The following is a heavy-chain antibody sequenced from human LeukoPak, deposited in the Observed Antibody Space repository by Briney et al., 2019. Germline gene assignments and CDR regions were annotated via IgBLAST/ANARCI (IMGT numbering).Heavy chain of an antibody. J-gene: IGHJ3*02. D-gene: IGHD2-15*01. CDR1: GYTFGNYG. CDR2: MSAYNGDT. Sequence: ASVKVSCKASGYTFGNYGISWVRQAPGQELEWMGWMSAYNGDTNYAQKLQGRLTTTTDTSTSTAYMELRSLRSDDTAVYYGARDSVLKDCSGVSGYRAFDIWGQGTMITVSS. V-gene: IGHV1-18*01. CDR3: ARDSVLKDCSGVSGYRAFDI.